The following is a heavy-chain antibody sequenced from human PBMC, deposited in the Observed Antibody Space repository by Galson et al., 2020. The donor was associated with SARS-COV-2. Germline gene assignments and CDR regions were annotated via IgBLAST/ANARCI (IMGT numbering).Heavy chain of an antibody. D-gene: IGHD3-22*01. Sequence: SETLSLTCTVSAGSISNIYWSWIRQPPGKGLEWIGYIYYSGTTNYNPTLKSLVTISVDTSNNQFSLRLSSVTAADTAVYCCARSYYYDRGGFYHFDYWGQGTLVTVSS. CDR1: AGSISNIY. J-gene: IGHJ4*02. CDR3: ARSYYYDRGGFYHFDY. CDR2: IYYSGTT. V-gene: IGHV4-59*01.